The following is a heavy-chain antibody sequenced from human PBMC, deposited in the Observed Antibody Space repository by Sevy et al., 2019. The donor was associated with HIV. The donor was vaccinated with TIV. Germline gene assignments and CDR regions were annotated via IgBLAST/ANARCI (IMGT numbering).Heavy chain of an antibody. V-gene: IGHV3-15*01. CDR1: GFTLSDAW. D-gene: IGHD4-4*01. CDR3: TTDAHDFTNYPSPYYFDQ. J-gene: IGHJ4*02. Sequence: GGSLRLSCAASGFTLSDAWMSWVRQAPGKGLEWVGRIKSKTDGGPTDNAAPVTGRFTISRDESKNTLYLQMNSLKTEDTAVYYCTTDAHDFTNYPSPYYFDQWGQGTLVTVSS. CDR2: IKSKTDGGPT.